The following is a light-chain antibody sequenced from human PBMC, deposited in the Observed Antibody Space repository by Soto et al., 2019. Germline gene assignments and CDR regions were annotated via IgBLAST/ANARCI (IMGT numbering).Light chain of an antibody. CDR2: STS. CDR3: QRYNSVSS. J-gene: IGKJ2*03. CDR1: QSVSKW. V-gene: IGKV1-5*01. Sequence: IQMIQSPSTLSASLGETVTISCQAGQSVSKWLAWYRQKPGQAPVLLIHSTSTLQLGVPSRFSGSGWGSEFTLSISNLQPDDSATYYCQRYNSVSSFGQGTKLVIE.